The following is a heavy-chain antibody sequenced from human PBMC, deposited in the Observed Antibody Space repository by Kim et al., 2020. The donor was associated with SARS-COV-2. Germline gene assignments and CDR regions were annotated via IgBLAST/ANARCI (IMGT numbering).Heavy chain of an antibody. Sequence: GGSLRLSCAASGFTFSSYAMHWVRQAPGKGLEWVAVISYDGSNKYYADSVKGRFTISRDNSKNTLYLQMNSLRAEDTAVYYCARDGGLEPGIAVAGTYWGQRTLGTVAS. CDR3: ARDGGLEPGIAVAGTY. J-gene: IGHJ4*02. D-gene: IGHD6-19*01. V-gene: IGHV3-30*04. CDR2: ISYDGSNK. CDR1: GFTFSSYA.